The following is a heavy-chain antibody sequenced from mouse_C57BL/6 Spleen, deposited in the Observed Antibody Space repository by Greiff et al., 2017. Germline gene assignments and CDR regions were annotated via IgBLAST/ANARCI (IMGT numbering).Heavy chain of an antibody. Sequence: EVQLQQSGPELVKPGASVKIPCKASGYTFTDYNMDWVKQSHGKSLEWIGDINPNNGGTIYNQKFKGKATLTVDKSSSTAYMELRSLTSEDTAVYYCASGLFAWFAYWGQGTLVTVSA. CDR3: ASGLFAWFAY. CDR2: INPNNGGT. CDR1: GYTFTDYN. J-gene: IGHJ3*01. V-gene: IGHV1-18*01.